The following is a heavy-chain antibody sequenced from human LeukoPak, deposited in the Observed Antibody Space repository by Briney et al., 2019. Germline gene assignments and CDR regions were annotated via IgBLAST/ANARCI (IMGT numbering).Heavy chain of an antibody. CDR1: GFTFSSYS. J-gene: IGHJ6*03. V-gene: IGHV3-21*01. CDR2: ISNSSSYI. Sequence: GGSLRLSCAASGFTFSSYSMNWARQAPGKGLEWVSSISNSSSYIYYADSVKGRFTISRDNAKNSLYLQMNSLRAEDTAVYYCARQRYCSSTSCSSYYYYYYMDVWGKGTTVTVSS. D-gene: IGHD2-2*01. CDR3: ARQRYCSSTSCSSYYYYYYMDV.